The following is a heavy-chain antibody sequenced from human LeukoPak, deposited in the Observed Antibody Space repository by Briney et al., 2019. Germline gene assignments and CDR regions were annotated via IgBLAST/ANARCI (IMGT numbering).Heavy chain of an antibody. D-gene: IGHD3-22*01. CDR1: GGSFTFTSHA. J-gene: IGHJ3*02. Sequence: SVKVSCKASGGSFTFTSHAISWVRQAPGQGLEWVGGLIPIYGSANYAQKFQGRVTITSDESTRTVYMELSSLRPEDSAMYYCAGFFYDNSGDAFDIWGQGTMVTVSS. CDR2: LIPIYGSA. CDR3: AGFFYDNSGDAFDI. V-gene: IGHV1-69*13.